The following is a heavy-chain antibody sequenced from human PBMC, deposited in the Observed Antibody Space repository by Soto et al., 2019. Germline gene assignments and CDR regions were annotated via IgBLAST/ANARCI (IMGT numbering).Heavy chain of an antibody. Sequence: QVQLVESGGGVVRPGGSLRLSCEASGFTFSNYGLDWVRQAPGKGLEWVAVIWSDGTNEYYADSVKGRFTISRDNSKNTLYLQMNSLRAEDTAVYYCARDHSGGGSISEDGYFDLWGRGTLVTVSS. V-gene: IGHV3-33*01. J-gene: IGHJ2*01. CDR1: GFTFSNYG. CDR2: IWSDGTNE. CDR3: ARDHSGGGSISEDGYFDL. D-gene: IGHD3-16*01.